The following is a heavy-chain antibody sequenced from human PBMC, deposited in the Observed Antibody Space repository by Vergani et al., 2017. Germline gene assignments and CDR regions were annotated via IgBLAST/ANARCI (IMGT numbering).Heavy chain of an antibody. CDR1: GYTFTGYY. Sequence: QVQLVQSGAEVKKPGASVKVSCKASGYTFTGYYMHWVRQAPGQGLEWMGWINPNSGGTNYAQKFQGRVTMTRDTSTSTVYMELSSLRSEDTAVYYCAANIGYCSGGSCRKAFDIWGQGTMVTVSS. CDR2: INPNSGGT. CDR3: AANIGYCSGGSCRKAFDI. J-gene: IGHJ3*02. V-gene: IGHV1-2*02. D-gene: IGHD2-15*01.